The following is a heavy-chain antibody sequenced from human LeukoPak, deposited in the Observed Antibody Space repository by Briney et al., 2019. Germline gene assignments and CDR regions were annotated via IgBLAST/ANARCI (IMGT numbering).Heavy chain of an antibody. Sequence: PSETLSLTCTVSGGSITNYYWSWIRQAPGRGLEWIAYIYHSGSTSYNPSLKSRVTISVATSKNQFSLNLSSVTAADTAVYYCARGRAYYDSTGYYYWGQGTLVTVSS. CDR2: IYHSGST. V-gene: IGHV4-59*01. CDR3: ARGRAYYDSTGYYY. CDR1: GGSITNYY. D-gene: IGHD3-22*01. J-gene: IGHJ4*02.